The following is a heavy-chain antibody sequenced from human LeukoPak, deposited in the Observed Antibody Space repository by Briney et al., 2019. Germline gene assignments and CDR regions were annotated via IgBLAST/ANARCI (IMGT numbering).Heavy chain of an antibody. V-gene: IGHV3-48*03. CDR1: GFTFSSYE. CDR2: ISSSGSTI. CDR3: ARVRRTSSGSYYNMGNAFDI. J-gene: IGHJ3*02. D-gene: IGHD3-10*01. Sequence: PGGSLRLSCAASGFTFSSYEMNWVRQAPGKGLEWVSYISSSGSTIYYADSVKGRFTISRDNAKNSLYLQMNSLRAEDTAVYYCARVRRTSSGSYYNMGNAFDIWGQGTMVTVSS.